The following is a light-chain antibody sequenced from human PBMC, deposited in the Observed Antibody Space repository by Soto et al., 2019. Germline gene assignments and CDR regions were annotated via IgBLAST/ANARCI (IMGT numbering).Light chain of an antibody. CDR3: QQRSNWPRPIT. CDR2: DAS. Sequence: EIVLTQSPATLSLSPGERATLSCRASQSVSSYLAWYQQKPGQAPRLLIYDASNRATGIPARFSGSGSGTDFTLTISSLEPEDFAVYYSQQRSNWPRPITFGQGTRLEIK. J-gene: IGKJ5*01. V-gene: IGKV3-11*01. CDR1: QSVSSY.